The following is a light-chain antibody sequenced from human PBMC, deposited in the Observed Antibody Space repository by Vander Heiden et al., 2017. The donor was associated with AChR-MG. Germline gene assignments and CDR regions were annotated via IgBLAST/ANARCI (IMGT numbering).Light chain of an antibody. Sequence: DILMTQSPSSLSASVGARLTITCRASQSIGNYLNWYQQQRGEAPKLLIYTSSNLESGVPSGFSGSRSGTDFTLTISSLQPEDFSTYFCQQSYMIPRTFGPGTKVDF. J-gene: IGKJ3*01. CDR2: TSS. CDR1: QSIGNY. CDR3: QQSYMIPRT. V-gene: IGKV1-39*01.